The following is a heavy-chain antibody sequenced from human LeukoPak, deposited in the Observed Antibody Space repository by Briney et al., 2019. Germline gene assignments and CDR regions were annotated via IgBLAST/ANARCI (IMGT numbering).Heavy chain of an antibody. J-gene: IGHJ4*02. CDR3: ARVATQYYFDF. CDR2: IYTSGST. CDR1: GDSISSYY. V-gene: IGHV4-59*01. Sequence: PSETLSLTCTVSGDSISSYYWSWIRQPPGKGLEWIGYIYTSGSTYTSGATNYNPSPKRRVTLSADTSKNQFSLKLSSATAADTAVYYCARVATQYYFDFWGQGTLVTVSS.